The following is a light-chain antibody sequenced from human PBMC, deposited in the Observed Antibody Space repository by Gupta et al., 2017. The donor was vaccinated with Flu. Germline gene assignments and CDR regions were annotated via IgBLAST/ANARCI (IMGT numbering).Light chain of an antibody. V-gene: IGKV1-5*03. J-gene: IGKJ1*01. Sequence: DIQVTQSPSTLSASVGDRVTIPCRASQSISSWLAWYQQKPGKAPKLLIYKASSLETGVPSRFSGSGSGTEFTLTISSLQPDDFATYYCQHDNGYAVTFGQGTKVEIK. CDR1: QSISSW. CDR2: KAS. CDR3: QHDNGYAVT.